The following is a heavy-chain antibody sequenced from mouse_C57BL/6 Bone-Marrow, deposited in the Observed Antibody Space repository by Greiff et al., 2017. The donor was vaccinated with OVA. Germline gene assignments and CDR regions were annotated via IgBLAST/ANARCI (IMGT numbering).Heavy chain of an antibody. CDR2: ISDGGSYT. V-gene: IGHV5-4*01. J-gene: IGHJ4*01. CDR3: ARVYYSNYDAMDY. CDR1: GFTFSSYA. D-gene: IGHD2-5*01. Sequence: EVQRVESGGGLVKPGGSLKLSCAASGFTFSSYAMSWVRQTPEKRLEWVATISDGGSYTYYPDNVKGRFTISRDNAKNNLYLQMSHLKSEDTAMYYCARVYYSNYDAMDYWGQGTSVTVSS.